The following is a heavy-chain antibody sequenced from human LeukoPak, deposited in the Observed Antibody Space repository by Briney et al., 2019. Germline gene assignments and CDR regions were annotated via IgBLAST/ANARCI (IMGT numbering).Heavy chain of an antibody. D-gene: IGHD2-15*01. CDR1: GGSISSYY. CDR2: IYTSGST. J-gene: IGHJ3*02. CDR3: ARELEDIVVVVAATEAAFDI. V-gene: IGHV4-4*07. Sequence: SETLSLTRTVSGGSISSYYWSWIRQPAGKGLEWIGRIYTSGSTNYNPSLKSRANMSVDTSKNQFSLKLSSVTAADTAVYYCARELEDIVVVVAATEAAFDIWGQGTMVTVSS.